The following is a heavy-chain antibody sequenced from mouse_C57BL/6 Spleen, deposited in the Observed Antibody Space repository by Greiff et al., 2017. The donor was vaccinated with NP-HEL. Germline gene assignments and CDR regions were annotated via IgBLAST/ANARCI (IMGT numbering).Heavy chain of an antibody. CDR1: GYAFSSYW. J-gene: IGHJ1*03. D-gene: IGHD2-5*01. V-gene: IGHV1-80*01. CDR2: IYPGDGDT. CDR3: ARAYYSNYEGYFDV. Sequence: VQLQQSGAELVKPGASVKISCKASGYAFSSYWMNWVKQRPGKGLEWIGQIYPGDGDTNYNGKFKGKATLTADKSSSTAYMQLSSLTSEDSAVYFCARAYYSNYEGYFDVWGTGTTVTVSS.